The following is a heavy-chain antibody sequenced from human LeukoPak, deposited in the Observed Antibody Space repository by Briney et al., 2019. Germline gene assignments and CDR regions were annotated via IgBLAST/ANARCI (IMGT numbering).Heavy chain of an antibody. J-gene: IGHJ5*02. CDR3: ARDNPRRFLEGPHMGYNWFDP. D-gene: IGHD3-3*01. CDR1: GYTFTSYG. Sequence: ASVKVSCRASGYTFTSYGISWVRQAPGQGLEWMGWISAYNGNTNYAQKLQGRVTMTTDTSTSTAYMELRSLRSDDTAVYYCARDNPRRFLEGPHMGYNWFDPWGQGTLVTVSS. CDR2: ISAYNGNT. V-gene: IGHV1-18*01.